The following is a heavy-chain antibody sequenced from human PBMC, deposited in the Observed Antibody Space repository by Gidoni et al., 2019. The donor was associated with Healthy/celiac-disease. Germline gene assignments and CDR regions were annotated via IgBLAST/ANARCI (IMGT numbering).Heavy chain of an antibody. CDR3: ASGMITMIVPVGAFDI. Sequence: QVQLVQSWSAVKKPGASVTVSCKASGYTFTSYAMHWVRQAPGKRLEWMGWFNAGTGNTKYSQKYQGRVTITRDTSASTAYMELSRLRSEDTAVDYCASGMITMIVPVGAFDIWGQGTMVTVSS. V-gene: IGHV1-3*01. J-gene: IGHJ3*02. D-gene: IGHD3-22*01. CDR2: FNAGTGNT. CDR1: GYTFTSYA.